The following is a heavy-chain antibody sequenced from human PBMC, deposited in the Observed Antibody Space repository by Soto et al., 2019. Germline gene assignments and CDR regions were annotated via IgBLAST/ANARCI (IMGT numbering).Heavy chain of an antibody. CDR3: AKAGSTYYYDSSGYYPDY. J-gene: IGHJ4*02. D-gene: IGHD3-22*01. CDR2: ISYDGSNK. CDR1: GFTFSSYG. V-gene: IGHV3-30*18. Sequence: QVQLVESGGGVVQPGRSLRLSCAASGFTFSSYGMHWVRQAPGKGLEWVAVISYDGSNKYYADSVKGRFTISRDNSKNTLYLQMNSLRAEDTAVYYCAKAGSTYYYDSSGYYPDYWGQGTLVTVSS.